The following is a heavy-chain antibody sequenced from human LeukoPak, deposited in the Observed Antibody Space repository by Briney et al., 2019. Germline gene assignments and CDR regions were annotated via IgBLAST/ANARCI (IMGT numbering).Heavy chain of an antibody. CDR3: ARGSRFWRPPDALDI. CDR1: GFTFSSYW. Sequence: GGSLRLSCAASGFTFSSYWMSWVRQAPGKGLEWVANIKQDGSEKYYVDSVKGRFTISRDNAKNSLYLQMNSLRAEDTAVYYCARGSRFWRPPDALDIWGQGTMVTVSS. J-gene: IGHJ3*02. CDR2: IKQDGSEK. V-gene: IGHV3-7*03. D-gene: IGHD3-3*01.